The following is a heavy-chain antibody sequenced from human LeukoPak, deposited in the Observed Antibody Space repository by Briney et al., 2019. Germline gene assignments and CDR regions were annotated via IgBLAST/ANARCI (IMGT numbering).Heavy chain of an antibody. CDR3: AARGYSYGAYYFDY. V-gene: IGHV1-58*01. CDR2: IVVGSGNT. J-gene: IGHJ4*02. CDR1: GLTFTSSA. Sequence: ASVKVSCKASGLTFTSSAVQWVRQARGQRLEWIGWIVVGSGNTNYAQKFQERVTITRDMSTSTAYMELSSLRSEDTAVYYCAARGYSYGAYYFDYWGQGTLVTVSS. D-gene: IGHD5-18*01.